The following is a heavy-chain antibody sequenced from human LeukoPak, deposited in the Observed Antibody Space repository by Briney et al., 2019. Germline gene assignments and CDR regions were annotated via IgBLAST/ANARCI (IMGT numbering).Heavy chain of an antibody. J-gene: IGHJ4*02. V-gene: IGHV3-48*01. CDR3: ARAIRRYYDSSGYYYVENFDY. CDR1: GFIFSSYT. Sequence: GGSLTHSCAASGFIFSSYTMNWVRQAPGKGMEWVSYISSSGDTEYYADSVQGRFTVSRDNAKDSLYLQLNSMRAEDTAVYYCARAIRRYYDSSGYYYVENFDYWGQGTLVTVSS. D-gene: IGHD3-22*01. CDR2: ISSSGDTE.